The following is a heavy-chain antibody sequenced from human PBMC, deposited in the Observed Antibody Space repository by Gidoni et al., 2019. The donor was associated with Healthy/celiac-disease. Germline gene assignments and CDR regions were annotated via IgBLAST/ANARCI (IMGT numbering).Heavy chain of an antibody. CDR1: GGSISSSSYY. D-gene: IGHD3-22*01. CDR3: ARLPRHYYDIPGY. Sequence: QLQLQESGPGLVTPAETLSLTCTVPGGSISSSSYYWGWTRQPPGEGLEWIGSIYYSGSTYYNPSLKSRVTITVDTSKNPFSLKLSSVTAADTAVYYCARLPRHYYDIPGYWGQGTLVTVSS. CDR2: IYYSGST. V-gene: IGHV4-39*01. J-gene: IGHJ4*02.